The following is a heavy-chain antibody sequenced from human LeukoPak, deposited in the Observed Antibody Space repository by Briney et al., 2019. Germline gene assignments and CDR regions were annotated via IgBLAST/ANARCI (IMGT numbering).Heavy chain of an antibody. CDR3: ARGTRLRYLQH. V-gene: IGHV4-38-2*02. CDR2: MYHSGDT. J-gene: IGHJ1*01. CDR1: GYSVSSGYY. D-gene: IGHD2-8*01. Sequence: SETLSLTCTVSGYSVSSGYYWGWIRQPPGKGLEWIGSMYHSGDTYYNPSLKSRVTISVDTSKNQLSLKLSSVTAADTAVYYCARGTRLRYLQHWGQGTLVTVSS.